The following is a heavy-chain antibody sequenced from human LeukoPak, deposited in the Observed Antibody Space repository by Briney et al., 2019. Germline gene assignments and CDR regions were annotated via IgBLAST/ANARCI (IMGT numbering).Heavy chain of an antibody. CDR3: ARGGIGLGY. Sequence: ASVKVSCKASGDTFSSYAFNWVRQAPGQRPEWMGRLIPIVDVANYAPKFQDRVTMTADTATSTAYMELTSLRSEDTAAYYCARGGIGLGYWGQGTLVTVSS. D-gene: IGHD3-3*02. CDR1: GDTFSSYA. J-gene: IGHJ4*02. V-gene: IGHV1-69*04. CDR2: LIPIVDVA.